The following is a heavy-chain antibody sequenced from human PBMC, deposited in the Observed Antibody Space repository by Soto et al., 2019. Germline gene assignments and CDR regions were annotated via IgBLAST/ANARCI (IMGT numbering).Heavy chain of an antibody. CDR2: IYWDDDK. CDR1: GFSLSSRGVG. V-gene: IGHV2-5*02. J-gene: IGHJ4*02. CDR3: AHSGHLGSRYDS. D-gene: IGHD3-16*02. Sequence: SGPTLVNRTETLTLTCTVSGFSLSSRGVGVGWIRQPPGKALEWLAFIYWDDDKRYRPSLKTRLTITKDTPKNQVVLTMANLDPVDTATYFCAHSGHLGSRYDSWGQGTQVTVSS.